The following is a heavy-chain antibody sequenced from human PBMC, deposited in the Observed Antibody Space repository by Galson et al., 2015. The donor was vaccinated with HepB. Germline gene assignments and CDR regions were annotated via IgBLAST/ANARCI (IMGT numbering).Heavy chain of an antibody. CDR1: GYSFTSYW. V-gene: IGHV5-51*01. Sequence: QSGAEVKKPGESLKISCKGSGYSFTSYWIGWVRQMPGKGLEWMGIIYPGDSDTRYSPSFQGRVTISADKSISTAYLQWSSLKASDTAMYYCARSPYYYGSGSYLNPYNWFDPWGQGTLVTVSS. CDR3: ARSPYYYGSGSYLNPYNWFDP. J-gene: IGHJ5*02. D-gene: IGHD3-10*01. CDR2: IYPGDSDT.